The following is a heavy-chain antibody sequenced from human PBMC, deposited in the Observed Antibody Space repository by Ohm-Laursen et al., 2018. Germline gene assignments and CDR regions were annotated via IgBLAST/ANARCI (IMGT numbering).Heavy chain of an antibody. CDR2: ISSSGSTI. CDR3: VKDMSTSGWYYFDY. CDR1: GFTFSSYE. J-gene: IGHJ4*02. V-gene: IGHV3-48*03. D-gene: IGHD6-19*01. Sequence: SLRLSCAASGFTFSSYEMNWVRQAPGKGLEWVSYISSSGSTIHYADSVKGRFTISRDNAKNSLYLQMNSLRAEDTALYYCVKDMSTSGWYYFDYWGQGTLVTVSS.